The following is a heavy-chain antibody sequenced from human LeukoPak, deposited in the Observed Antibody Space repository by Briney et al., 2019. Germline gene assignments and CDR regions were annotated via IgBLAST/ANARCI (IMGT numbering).Heavy chain of an antibody. D-gene: IGHD3-10*01. CDR1: GYTFTNYW. CDR2: MYPGDSDN. CDR3: AASTDGSGAYVGFDS. V-gene: IGHV5-51*01. Sequence: GESLKISCRAAGYTFTNYWIGWVRQMPGKGLEWMGIMYPGDSDNRYSPSFQGQVALSADKSVSTAYLQWSSLKVSDTAMYYCAASTDGSGAYVGFDSWGQGTLVTVSS. J-gene: IGHJ4*02.